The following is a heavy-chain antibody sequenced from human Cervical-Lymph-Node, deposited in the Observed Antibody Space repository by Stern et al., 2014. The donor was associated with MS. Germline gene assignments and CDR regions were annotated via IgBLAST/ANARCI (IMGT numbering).Heavy chain of an antibody. V-gene: IGHV3-53*01. D-gene: IGHD6-13*01. CDR2: IYSGGTT. J-gene: IGHJ4*02. Sequence: VQLVESGGGLIQPGGSLRLSCAASGFTVSSNYMSWVRQAPGKGLEWVSIIYSGGTTYYADSVKGRFTISRDNSENALYLQLNTLRAEDTAVYYCARGGSWWFFDYWGQGALVSVSS. CDR1: GFTVSSNY. CDR3: ARGGSWWFFDY.